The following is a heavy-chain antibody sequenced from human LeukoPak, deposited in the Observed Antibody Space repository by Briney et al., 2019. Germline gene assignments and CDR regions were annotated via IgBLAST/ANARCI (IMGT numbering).Heavy chain of an antibody. V-gene: IGHV3-23*01. Sequence: PGGSLRLSCAASGFTFSSYAMSWVRQAPGKGLEWVSAISGSGGSTYYADSVKGRFTISRDNPKNTLHLQMNSLRAEDTAVYYCAKVEGGDYGTYYYYYYGMDVWGQGTTVTVSS. J-gene: IGHJ6*02. CDR3: AKVEGGDYGTYYYYYYGMDV. D-gene: IGHD4-17*01. CDR2: ISGSGGST. CDR1: GFTFSSYA.